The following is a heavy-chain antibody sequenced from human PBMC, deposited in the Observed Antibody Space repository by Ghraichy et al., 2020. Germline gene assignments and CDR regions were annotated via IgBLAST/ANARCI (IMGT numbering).Heavy chain of an antibody. D-gene: IGHD5-24*01. V-gene: IGHV3-72*01. CDR2: TRNKANSYTT. CDR1: GFTFSDHY. J-gene: IGHJ4*02. CDR3: ARVPLMATIYFDY. Sequence: GGSLRLSCAASGFTFSDHYMDWVRQAPGKGLEWVGRTRNKANSYTTEYAASVKGRFTISRDDSKNSLYLQMNSLKTEDTAVYYCARVPLMATIYFDYWGQGTLVTVSS.